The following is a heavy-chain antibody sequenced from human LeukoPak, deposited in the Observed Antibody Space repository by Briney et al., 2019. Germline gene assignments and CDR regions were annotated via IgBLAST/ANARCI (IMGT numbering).Heavy chain of an antibody. J-gene: IGHJ4*02. CDR2: INHSGST. D-gene: IGHD3-10*01. CDR1: GDSISSSSSY. Sequence: SETLSLTCTVSGDSISSSSSYWSWIRQPPGKGLEWIGEINHSGSTNYNPSLKSRVTISVDTSKNQFSLKLSSVTAADTAVYYCAIPPRFRDGSGTFNDYWGQGTLVTVSS. CDR3: AIPPRFRDGSGTFNDY. V-gene: IGHV4-39*07.